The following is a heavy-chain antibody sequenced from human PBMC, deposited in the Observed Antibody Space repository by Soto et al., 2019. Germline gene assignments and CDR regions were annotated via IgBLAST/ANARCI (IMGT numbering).Heavy chain of an antibody. V-gene: IGHV3-7*03. D-gene: IGHD2-8*01. Sequence: EVQLVESGGGLVQPGGSLRLSCIASGLSFSRHWMSWVRQATGKALEWVANIKQDGSEKYYVDSVKGRFTISRDNAKNSLVLHMISLRDEDTAVYYCASRAPGDVYDGVFDYWGQGALVTVSP. CDR3: ASRAPGDVYDGVFDY. J-gene: IGHJ4*02. CDR2: IKQDGSEK. CDR1: GLSFSRHW.